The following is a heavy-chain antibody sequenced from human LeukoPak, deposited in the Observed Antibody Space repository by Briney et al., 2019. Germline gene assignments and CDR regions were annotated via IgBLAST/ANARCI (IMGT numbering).Heavy chain of an antibody. CDR2: IYFSGST. CDR1: GGSITSGSYC. CDR3: VREHPDKTYYYYMDV. V-gene: IGHV4-61*02. J-gene: IGHJ6*03. Sequence: SQTLSLTCTVSGGSITSGSYCWSWVRQPAGKGLEWIGRIYFSGSTTYNPSLESRVTMSVDTSKNQISLRLDSATAADTAVYYCVREHPDKTYYYYMDVWGNGTTVTVSS.